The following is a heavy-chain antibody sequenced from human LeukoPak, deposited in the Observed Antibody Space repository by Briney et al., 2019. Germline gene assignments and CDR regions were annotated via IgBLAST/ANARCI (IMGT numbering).Heavy chain of an antibody. CDR1: GYSFTNYW. CDR3: ARQTISAPGRRLAFDY. CDR2: IDPSDSYT. J-gene: IGHJ4*02. D-gene: IGHD6-13*01. V-gene: IGHV5-10-1*01. Sequence: GESLKISCQGSGYSFTNYWVTWVRQMPGKGLEWMGRIDPSDSYTNYSPAFQGHVTISVDKSINTAFLQWSSLRASDTALYYCARQTISAPGRRLAFDYWGQGTLVTVSS.